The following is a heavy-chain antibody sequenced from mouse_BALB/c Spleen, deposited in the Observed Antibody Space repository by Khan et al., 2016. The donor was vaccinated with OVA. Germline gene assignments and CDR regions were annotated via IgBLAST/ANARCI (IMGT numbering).Heavy chain of an antibody. CDR3: ARIYRSDFDY. Sequence: VQLKDSGPELVKPGASVKISCKASGYSFTGYFMNWVMQSHGKSLEWIGRINPHIGETFYNQKFKDKATLTVDESSSTAHMELRSLASEDSAVDYCARIYRSDFDYWGQGTTLTVSS. CDR1: GYSFTGYF. V-gene: IGHV1-20*02. D-gene: IGHD1-1*01. CDR2: INPHIGET. J-gene: IGHJ2*01.